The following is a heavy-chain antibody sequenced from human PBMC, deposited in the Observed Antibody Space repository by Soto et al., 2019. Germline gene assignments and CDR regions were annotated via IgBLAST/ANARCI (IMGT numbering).Heavy chain of an antibody. Sequence: EVQLVESGGGLVQPGRSLRLSCAASGFTFDDYAMHWVRQAPGKGLEWVSGISWNSGSIGYADSVKGRFTISRDNAKNSLYLQMNSLRTEDTALYHCAKDRTWTTHYFHYWGQGTLVTVSS. CDR1: GFTFDDYA. CDR3: AKDRTWTTHYFHY. J-gene: IGHJ4*02. V-gene: IGHV3-9*01. CDR2: ISWNSGSI. D-gene: IGHD1-1*01.